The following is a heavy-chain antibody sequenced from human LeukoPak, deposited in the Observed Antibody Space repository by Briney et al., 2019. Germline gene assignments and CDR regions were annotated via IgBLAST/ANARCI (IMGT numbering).Heavy chain of an antibody. J-gene: IGHJ4*02. CDR2: ISSDGRTR. V-gene: IGHV3-74*01. CDR3: ARGRNLDY. CDR1: GFTVSNYW. Sequence: PGGSLRLSCAASGFTVSNYWMNWVRQAPGKGLVWISRISSDGRTRSYADSVKGRFTISRDNAKNTLSLQMNSLRGEDTAVYYCARGRNLDYWGQGTLVTVSS.